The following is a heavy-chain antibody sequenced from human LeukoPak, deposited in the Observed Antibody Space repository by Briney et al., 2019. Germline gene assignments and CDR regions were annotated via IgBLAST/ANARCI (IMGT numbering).Heavy chain of an antibody. CDR2: ISGSGGST. J-gene: IGHJ4*02. Sequence: GGALILSCSASGFTFSSYAMSSVRQAPGRGLEWVSAISGSGGSTYYADSVKGRFTISRDNSKNTLYLQMNSLRAEDTAVYYCAKASTKTSGSYYYWGQGTLVTVSS. CDR1: GFTFSSYA. CDR3: AKASTKTSGSYYY. V-gene: IGHV3-23*01. D-gene: IGHD1-26*01.